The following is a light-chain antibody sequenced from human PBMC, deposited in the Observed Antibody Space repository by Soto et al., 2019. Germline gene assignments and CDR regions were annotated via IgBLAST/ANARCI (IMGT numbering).Light chain of an antibody. CDR3: LQDYNYPYT. CDR2: AAS. V-gene: IGKV1-6*01. CDR1: QGIRND. J-gene: IGKJ2*01. Sequence: AVQMTQSPSSLSASVGDRVTITCRASQGIRNDLGWYQQKPGKAPKLLIFAASTLQSGVPSRFSGSGSGTDFTLTISSLQPEDFATYYCLQDYNYPYTFGQGTKVDIK.